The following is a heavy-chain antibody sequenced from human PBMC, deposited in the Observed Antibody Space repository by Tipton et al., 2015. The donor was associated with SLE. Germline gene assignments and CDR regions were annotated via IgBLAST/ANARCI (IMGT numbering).Heavy chain of an antibody. J-gene: IGHJ4*02. CDR2: INHSGST. CDR1: GGSISSSSYY. Sequence: TLSLTCTVSGGSISSSSYYWSWIRQPPGKGLEWIGEINHSGSTNYNPSLKSRVTISVDTSKNQFSLKLSSVTAADTAVYYCARHGIGASGLGGYWGQGTLVTVSS. CDR3: ARHGIGASGLGGY. V-gene: IGHV4-39*01. D-gene: IGHD3-16*01.